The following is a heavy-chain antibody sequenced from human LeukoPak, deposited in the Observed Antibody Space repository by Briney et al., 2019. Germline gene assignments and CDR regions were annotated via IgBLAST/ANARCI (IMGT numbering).Heavy chain of an antibody. V-gene: IGHV1-46*01. CDR3: ARDGDDFGDYVGYNYYGLDG. J-gene: IGHJ6*02. D-gene: IGHD4-17*01. CDR2: INPSGGGT. CDR1: GYMFTSFY. Sequence: ASVKVSCKASGYMFTSFYMHWVRQAPGQGLEWMGMINPSGGGTNYAQKFQGRVTIPRDKFTSTVYLELSSLRSEDTPVYYCARDGDDFGDYVGYNYYGLDGWGQGTTVSVCS.